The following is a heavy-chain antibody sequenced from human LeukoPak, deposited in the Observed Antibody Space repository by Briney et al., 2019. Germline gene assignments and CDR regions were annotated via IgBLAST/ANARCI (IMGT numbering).Heavy chain of an antibody. CDR2: IYYSGST. CDR3: ARHLSPRGYSYGWGYFDL. Sequence: SETLSLTCTVSGGSISSSSYYWGWIRQPPGKGLEWIGSIYYSGSTYYNPSLKSRVTISVDTSKNQFPLKLSSVTAADTAVYYCARHLSPRGYSYGWGYFDLWGHGTLVTVSS. CDR1: GGSISSSSYY. J-gene: IGHJ2*01. D-gene: IGHD5-18*01. V-gene: IGHV4-39*01.